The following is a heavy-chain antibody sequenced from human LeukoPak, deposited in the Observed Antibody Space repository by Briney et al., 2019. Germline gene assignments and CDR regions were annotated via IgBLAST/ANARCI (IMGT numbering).Heavy chain of an antibody. Sequence: PGGSLRLSCAASGFAFSDYYMNWIRQAPGKGLEWVSYISSSSSYTNYADSVKGRFTISRDNAKNSLYLQMNSLRAEDTAVYYCAKARLRSDAFDIWGQGTRVTVSS. CDR1: GFAFSDYY. CDR3: AKARLRSDAFDI. J-gene: IGHJ3*02. CDR2: ISSSSSYT. V-gene: IGHV3-11*03. D-gene: IGHD4-17*01.